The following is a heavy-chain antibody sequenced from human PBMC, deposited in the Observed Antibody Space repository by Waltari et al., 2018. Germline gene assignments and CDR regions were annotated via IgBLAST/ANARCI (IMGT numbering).Heavy chain of an antibody. CDR1: GFTFSSYS. V-gene: IGHV3-30*01. D-gene: IGHD2-2*02. CDR3: AREDICRSTTCYTLDY. Sequence: QVQMVESGGGVVQPGRSLRLSCAASGFTFSSYSIPWGRQAPGKGLEWVALMSYDGSSKYYADSVKGRFTVSRDNSKNTVYLQLNSLRVEDTAVYYCAREDICRSTTCYTLDYWGLGTLVTVSS. J-gene: IGHJ4*02. CDR2: MSYDGSSK.